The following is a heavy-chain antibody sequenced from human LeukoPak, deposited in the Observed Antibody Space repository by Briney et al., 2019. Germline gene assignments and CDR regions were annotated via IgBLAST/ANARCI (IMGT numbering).Heavy chain of an antibody. D-gene: IGHD1-14*01. CDR1: GFTFSNFW. J-gene: IGHJ4*02. CDR3: TKSGTTFDY. Sequence: GGSLRLSCAASGFTFSNFWMSWVRQAPGKGLEWVANIKQDGGEKYYVDSVKGRFTISRDNAKNSVYLQMNNLRAADTAMYYCTKSGTTFDYWGLGTLVTVSS. CDR2: IKQDGGEK. V-gene: IGHV3-7*01.